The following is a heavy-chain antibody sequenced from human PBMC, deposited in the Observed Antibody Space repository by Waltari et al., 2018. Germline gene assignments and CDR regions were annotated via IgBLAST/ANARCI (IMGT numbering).Heavy chain of an antibody. D-gene: IGHD6-19*01. CDR3: ARIAVACYFDY. J-gene: IGHJ4*02. V-gene: IGHV4-39*07. Sequence: QLQLQESGPGLVKPSETLSLTCTVSGGSISSSSYYWGWIRQPPGKGLEWIGSIYYSGSTYYNPSLKSRVTISVDTSKNQFSLKLSSVTAADTAVYYCARIAVACYFDYWGQGTLVTVSS. CDR2: IYYSGST. CDR1: GGSISSSSYY.